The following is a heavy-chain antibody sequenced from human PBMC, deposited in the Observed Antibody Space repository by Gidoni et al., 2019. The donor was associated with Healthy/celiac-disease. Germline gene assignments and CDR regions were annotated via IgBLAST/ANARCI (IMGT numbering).Heavy chain of an antibody. CDR3: ARDGGRYCSGGSCYSKGNWFDP. D-gene: IGHD2-15*01. CDR2: IKQDGSEK. Sequence: EVQLVESGGGLVQPGGSLRLYCAASGFTFSSYWMSCVRQAPGKGREWVANIKQDGSEKYYVDSVKGRFTISRDNAKNSLYLQMNSLRAEDTAVYYCARDGGRYCSGGSCYSKGNWFDPWGQGTLVTVSS. V-gene: IGHV3-7*01. CDR1: GFTFSSYW. J-gene: IGHJ5*02.